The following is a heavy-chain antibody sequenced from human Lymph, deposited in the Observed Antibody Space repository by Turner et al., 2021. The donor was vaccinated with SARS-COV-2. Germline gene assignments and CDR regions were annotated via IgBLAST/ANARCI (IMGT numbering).Heavy chain of an antibody. CDR1: GGSMNSNY. CDR2: IYYRGST. D-gene: IGHD2-21*02. J-gene: IGHJ5*02. CDR3: ARETVNNWVDP. V-gene: IGHV4-59*01. Sequence: QVQLQESGPRLVKPVETLSLTCTVSGGSMNSNYWSWIRQPPGKRLEWIGYIYYRGSTNYNPSLESRVTISVDTSRNQFSLNLTSVTAADTARYYCARETVNNWVDPWGQGTLVTVSS.